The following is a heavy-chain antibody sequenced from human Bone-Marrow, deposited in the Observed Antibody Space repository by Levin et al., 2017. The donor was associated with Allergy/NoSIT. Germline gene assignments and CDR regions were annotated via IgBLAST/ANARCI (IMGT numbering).Heavy chain of an antibody. CDR3: AREGESSAYYIDFDY. D-gene: IGHD6-19*01. Sequence: GESLKISCAASGFSFNDHSMNWVRQAPGKGMEWVGRTRNKANIYTTEYAASVKGRFTISRDDSRSSLFLQMNSLQTEDTAVYYCAREGESSAYYIDFDYWGQGTLVTVSS. J-gene: IGHJ4*02. CDR1: GFSFNDHS. V-gene: IGHV3-72*01. CDR2: TRNKANIYTT.